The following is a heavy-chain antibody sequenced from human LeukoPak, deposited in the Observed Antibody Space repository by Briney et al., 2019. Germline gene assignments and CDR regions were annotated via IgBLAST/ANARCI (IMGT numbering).Heavy chain of an antibody. J-gene: IGHJ4*02. Sequence: SETLSLTCTVSGGSISGYYLKWIRQPPGKGLEWIGYIYTSGNTNYNPSLKSRVTISVDTSRNQFSLRLGSVTSADTAVYYGAIRGGREQLIPHSRGRWGQGTLVTVSS. CDR3: AIRGGREQLIPHSRGR. CDR2: IYTSGNT. V-gene: IGHV4-4*09. D-gene: IGHD6-13*01. CDR1: GGSISGYY.